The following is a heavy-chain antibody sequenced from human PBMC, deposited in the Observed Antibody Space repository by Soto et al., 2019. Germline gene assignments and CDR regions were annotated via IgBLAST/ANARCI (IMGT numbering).Heavy chain of an antibody. J-gene: IGHJ6*02. Sequence: QVQLVESGGGVVQPGRSLRLSCAASGFTFSSYGMHWVRQAPGKGLEWVAVISYDGSNKYYADSVKGRFTISRDNSKNTLYLQMNSLRAEDTAVYYCAKSAWSPGYYYGMDVWGQGTTVTVSS. D-gene: IGHD3-3*01. V-gene: IGHV3-30*18. CDR2: ISYDGSNK. CDR3: AKSAWSPGYYYGMDV. CDR1: GFTFSSYG.